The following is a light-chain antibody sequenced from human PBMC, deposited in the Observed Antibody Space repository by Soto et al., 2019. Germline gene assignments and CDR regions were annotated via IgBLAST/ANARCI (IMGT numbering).Light chain of an antibody. CDR1: SSDVGGYNY. CDR2: EVS. J-gene: IGLJ2*01. CDR3: SAYTSRSTLV. Sequence: QLVLTQPASVSGSPGQSITISCTGSSSDVGGYNYVSWYQQHPGKAPKLMLYEVSNRPSGVSNRFSGSKSGNTASLTISGLQAEDEADYFCSAYTSRSTLVFGGGTKLTVL. V-gene: IGLV2-14*01.